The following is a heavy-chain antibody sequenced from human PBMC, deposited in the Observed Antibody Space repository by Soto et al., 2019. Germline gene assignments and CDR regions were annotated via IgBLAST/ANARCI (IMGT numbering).Heavy chain of an antibody. CDR3: ARSLGGSLGPFDY. CDR2: IYYSWST. J-gene: IGHJ4*02. Sequence: QVQLQESGPGLVKPSETLSLTCTVSGGSISSYYWSWIRQPPGKGLEWIGYIYYSWSTNYNPSLKSRVTISVDTAKIQFSLKLSAVTAADTAVYYFARSLGGSLGPFDYWGQGTLVTVSS. CDR1: GGSISSYY. D-gene: IGHD1-26*01. V-gene: IGHV4-59*08.